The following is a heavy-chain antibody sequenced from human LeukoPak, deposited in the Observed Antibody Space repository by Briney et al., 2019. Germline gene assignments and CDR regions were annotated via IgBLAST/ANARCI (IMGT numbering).Heavy chain of an antibody. J-gene: IGHJ4*02. CDR1: GFTFSSYW. CDR3: ARIVGADEGADY. Sequence: GGSLRPSCAASGFTFSSYWMTWVRQAPGKGLEWVANMKHDGTKKNYADSVKGRFTIPRDNAKNSLYLQMNSLRAEDTALYYCARIVGADEGADYWGQGTLVTVSS. D-gene: IGHD1-26*01. CDR2: MKHDGTKK. V-gene: IGHV3-7*01.